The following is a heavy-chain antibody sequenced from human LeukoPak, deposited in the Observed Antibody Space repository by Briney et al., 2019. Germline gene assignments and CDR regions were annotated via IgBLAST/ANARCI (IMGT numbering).Heavy chain of an antibody. V-gene: IGHV4-4*07. CDR2: IYTSGST. CDR1: GGSISSYY. D-gene: IGHD3-22*01. Sequence: SQTLSLTCTVSGGSISSYYWNWIRQPAGKGLEWIGRIYTSGSTNYNPSLKSRVTMSVDTSKNQFSLKLSSVTAADTAVYYCAREYYYDSSGYYSFGAFDIWGQGTMVTVSS. J-gene: IGHJ3*02. CDR3: AREYYYDSSGYYSFGAFDI.